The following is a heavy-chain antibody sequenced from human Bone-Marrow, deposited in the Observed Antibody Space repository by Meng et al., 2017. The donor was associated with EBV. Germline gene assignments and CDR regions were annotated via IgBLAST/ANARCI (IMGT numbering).Heavy chain of an antibody. V-gene: IGHV4-39*01. D-gene: IGHD6-19*01. CDR2: VHYTGST. CDR1: GDSISSFYY. J-gene: IGHJ5*02. Sequence: QLRLGEAGPGQVKPSETLSLPCTVSGDSISSFYYWGWIRQPPGRGLEWIGSVHYTGSTYYSPSLKSRVTVSVDTSKNQFSLRLTSVTAADTAVYYCARPFPSWQSPRLDPFGAWGQGTLVTVSS. CDR3: ARPFPSWQSPRLDPFGA.